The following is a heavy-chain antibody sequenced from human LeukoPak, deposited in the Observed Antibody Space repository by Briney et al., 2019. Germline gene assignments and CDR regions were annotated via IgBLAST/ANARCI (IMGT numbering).Heavy chain of an antibody. J-gene: IGHJ4*02. CDR1: GYTFTSYY. D-gene: IGHD2-15*01. V-gene: IGHV1-46*01. Sequence: ASVKVSCKASGYTFTSYYMHWVRQAPGQGLEWMGIINPSGGSTSYAQKFQGRVTMTRDTSTSTVYMELSSLRSEDTAVYYCARSSLQTRQYRSGGSCYSHFDYWGQGTLVTVSS. CDR3: ARSSLQTRQYRSGGSCYSHFDY. CDR2: INPSGGST.